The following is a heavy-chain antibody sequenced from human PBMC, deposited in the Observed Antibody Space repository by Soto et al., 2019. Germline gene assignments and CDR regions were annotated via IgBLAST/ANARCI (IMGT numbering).Heavy chain of an antibody. V-gene: IGHV3-15*01. CDR2: IKSKSDGGTT. CDR3: TTDFIYYDFWSGYSDFDY. J-gene: IGHJ4*02. CDR1: GFTFSNAW. Sequence: EVQLVESGGGLVKPGGSLSLSCAASGFTFSNAWMSWVRQAPGKGLEWVGRIKSKSDGGTTDYAAPVKGRFTISRDDSKNTLYLQMNSLKTEDTAVYYCTTDFIYYDFWSGYSDFDYWGQGTLVTVSS. D-gene: IGHD3-3*01.